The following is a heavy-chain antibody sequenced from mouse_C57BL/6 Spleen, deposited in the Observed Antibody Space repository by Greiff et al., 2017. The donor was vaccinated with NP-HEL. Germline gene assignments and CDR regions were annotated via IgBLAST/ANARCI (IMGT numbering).Heavy chain of an antibody. Sequence: QVQLQQSGPELVKPGASVKISCKASGYAFSSSWMNWVKQRPGKGLEWIGRIYPGDGDTTYNGKFKGQAPLTADKASRTAYMQHSSLTSEDSAVYVCVYRNDVGYFDVWGTGTTVTVAS. J-gene: IGHJ1*03. V-gene: IGHV1-82*01. D-gene: IGHD2-14*01. CDR2: IYPGDGDT. CDR3: VYRNDVGYFDV. CDR1: GYAFSSSW.